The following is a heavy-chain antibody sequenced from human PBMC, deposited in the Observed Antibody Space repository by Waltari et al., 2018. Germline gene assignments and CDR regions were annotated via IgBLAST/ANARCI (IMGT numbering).Heavy chain of an antibody. CDR3: ARWDYDSDDY. D-gene: IGHD3-3*01. J-gene: IGHJ4*02. CDR2: IYHSGST. CDR1: GYSISSGYY. V-gene: IGHV4-38-2*01. Sequence: QVQLQESGPGLVKPSETLSLTCAVSGYSISSGYYWGWIRQPPGKGLEWIGSIYHSGSTYYTPSLKSRVTISVDTSKNQFSLKLSSVTAADTAVYYCARWDYDSDDYWGQGTLVTVSS.